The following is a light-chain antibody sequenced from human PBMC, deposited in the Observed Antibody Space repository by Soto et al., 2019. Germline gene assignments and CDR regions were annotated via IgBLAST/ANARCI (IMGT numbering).Light chain of an antibody. V-gene: IGKV3-15*01. Sequence: EMGMTRSRATLSVSPGERATLSCRASQSVSSNLAWYQQKPGQAPRLLIYGASTRATGIPARFSGSGSGTEFTLTISSLQSEDFAVYYCQQYNNWPPYTLGQGTKVDIK. CDR3: QQYNNWPPYT. J-gene: IGKJ2*01. CDR1: QSVSSN. CDR2: GAS.